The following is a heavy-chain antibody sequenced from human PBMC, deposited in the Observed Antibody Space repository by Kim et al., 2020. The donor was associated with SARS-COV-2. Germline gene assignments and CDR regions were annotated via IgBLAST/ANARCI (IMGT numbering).Heavy chain of an antibody. Sequence: GGSLRLSCAASGFTFDDYAMHWVRQAPGKGLEWVSGISWNSGSIGYADSVKGRFTISRDNAKNSLYLQMNSLRAEDTALYYCAKDIGWWLEGFDYWGQGTLVTVSS. CDR1: GFTFDDYA. CDR3: AKDIGWWLEGFDY. CDR2: ISWNSGSI. V-gene: IGHV3-9*01. J-gene: IGHJ4*02. D-gene: IGHD2-15*01.